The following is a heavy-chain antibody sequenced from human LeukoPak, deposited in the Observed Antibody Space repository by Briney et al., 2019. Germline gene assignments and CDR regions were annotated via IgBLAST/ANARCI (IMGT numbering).Heavy chain of an antibody. V-gene: IGHV3-48*01. CDR2: ISSTSSTI. D-gene: IGHD3-3*01. J-gene: IGHJ3*01. Sequence: PGGSLRLSCAASGFTFSSYRMNWVRQAPGKGLEWVSYISSTSSTIYYADSVQGRFTIYRDNAKNSLYLQMNSLRAEDTAVYFCARDPFLEDLWSGPLWGQGTMVTVTS. CDR3: ARDPFLEDLWSGPL. CDR1: GFTFSSYR.